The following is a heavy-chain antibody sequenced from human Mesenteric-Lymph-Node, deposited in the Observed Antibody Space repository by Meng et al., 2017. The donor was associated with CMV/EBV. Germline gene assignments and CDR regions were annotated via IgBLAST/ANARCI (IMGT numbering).Heavy chain of an antibody. Sequence: TCAVAGGSISSNYWWSWVRQPPGKALEWIGEIYHSGSTNYNPSLKSRVTISVDKSKHQFSLKLTSVTAADTAVYYCAGIGGTTPLGYWGQGTLVTVSS. J-gene: IGHJ4*02. CDR1: GGSISSNYW. V-gene: IGHV4-4*02. CDR3: AGIGGTTPLGY. CDR2: IYHSGST. D-gene: IGHD2-15*01.